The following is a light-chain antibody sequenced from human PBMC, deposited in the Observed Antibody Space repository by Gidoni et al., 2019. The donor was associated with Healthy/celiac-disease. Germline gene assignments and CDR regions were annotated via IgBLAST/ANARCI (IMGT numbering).Light chain of an antibody. Sequence: DIQMTQSPSSVSASVGDRVTITCRASPGISSWLAWYQQKPGKAPKLLIMLHPVWQSGVPSRFSGSGSGTDFTLTISSLQPEDFATYYCQQANSFPYTFGQGTKLEIK. CDR1: PGISSW. J-gene: IGKJ2*01. CDR3: QQANSFPYT. V-gene: IGKV1D-12*01. CDR2: LHP.